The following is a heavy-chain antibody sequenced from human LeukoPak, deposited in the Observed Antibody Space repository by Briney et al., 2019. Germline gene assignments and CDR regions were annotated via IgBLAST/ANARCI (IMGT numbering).Heavy chain of an antibody. D-gene: IGHD3-22*01. J-gene: IGHJ1*01. CDR2: IKSDGNT. V-gene: IGHV3-74*01. CDR3: ARAPSESGGYYPEYFRH. CDR1: GFTFSSYW. Sequence: GGSLRLSCAASGFTFSSYWMHWVRHAPGKGLVWVSRIKSDGNTNYADSVKGRFTISRDNAKNTVSLQMSSLRAEDTGVYYCARAPSESGGYYPEYFRHWGQGTLVTVSS.